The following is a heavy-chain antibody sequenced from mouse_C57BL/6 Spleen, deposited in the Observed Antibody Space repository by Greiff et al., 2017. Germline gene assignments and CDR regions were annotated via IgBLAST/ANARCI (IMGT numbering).Heavy chain of an antibody. D-gene: IGHD2-4*01. CDR1: GYTFTSYW. CDR2: IDPNSGGT. J-gene: IGHJ2*01. CDR3: ARDDYAPFDS. Sequence: QVQLQQPGAELVRPGSSVKLSCKASGYTFTSYWMHWVKQRPGRGLEWIGRIDPNSGGTKYNEKFKSKATLTVDKPSSTAYMPLSSLTSADSAVYYCARDDYAPFDSWGQGTTLSVSS. V-gene: IGHV1-72*01.